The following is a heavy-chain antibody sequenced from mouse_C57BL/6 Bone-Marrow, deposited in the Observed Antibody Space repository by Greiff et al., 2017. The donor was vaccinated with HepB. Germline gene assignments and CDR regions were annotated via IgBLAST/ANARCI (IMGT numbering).Heavy chain of an antibody. Sequence: EVKLMESGPVLVKPGASVKMSCKASGYTFTDYYMNWVTQSHGKSLEWIGVINPYNGGTSYNQKFKGKATLTVDKSSSTAYMELNSLTSEDSAVYYCARGGYDYDEDYWGQGTTLTVSS. CDR1: GYTFTDYY. CDR2: INPYNGGT. J-gene: IGHJ2*01. V-gene: IGHV1-19*01. CDR3: ARGGYDYDEDY. D-gene: IGHD2-4*01.